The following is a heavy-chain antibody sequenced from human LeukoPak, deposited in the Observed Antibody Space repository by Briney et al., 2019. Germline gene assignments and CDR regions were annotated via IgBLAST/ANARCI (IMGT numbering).Heavy chain of an antibody. V-gene: IGHV3-30*03. CDR2: ISYDGNAE. J-gene: IGHJ4*02. Sequence: PGGSLRLSCAASGFTFSSYGMHWVRQAPGKGLEWVALISYDGNAEYYAESVKGRFTISRDNAQDTLYLQMNSLRPEDTALYFGEFDSWGQGTLVTVSS. CDR1: GFTFSSYG. CDR3: EFDS. D-gene: IGHD3-10*01.